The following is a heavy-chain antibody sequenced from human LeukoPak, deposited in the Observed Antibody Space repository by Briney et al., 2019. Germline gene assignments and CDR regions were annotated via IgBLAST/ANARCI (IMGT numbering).Heavy chain of an antibody. D-gene: IGHD2-21*01. CDR2: INPNSGGT. CDR3: ARDLLWSDYYYYGMDV. J-gene: IGHJ6*02. V-gene: IGHV1-2*02. CDR1: GYTFTDYY. Sequence: ASVKVSCKASGYTFTDYYIHWVRQAPGQGLEWMGWINPNSGGTNYAQKFQGRVTLTRDMSVTTAYMEVTSLTSDDAAIFYCARDLLWSDYYYYGMDVWGQGTTVSVPS.